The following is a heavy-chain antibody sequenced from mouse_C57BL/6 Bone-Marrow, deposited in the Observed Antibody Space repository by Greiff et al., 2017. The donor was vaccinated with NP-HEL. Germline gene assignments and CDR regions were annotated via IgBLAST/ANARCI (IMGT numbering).Heavy chain of an antibody. CDR1: GYTFTSYW. J-gene: IGHJ2*01. CDR3: ARDYYGSNNYFDD. Sequence: QVQLQQPGAELVKPGASVKLSCKASGYTFTSYWMHWVKQRPGQGLEWIGMIHPNSGSTNYNEKFKSKATLTVDKSSSTAYMQLSSLTSEDSAVYYCARDYYGSNNYFDDWGQGTTLTVSS. D-gene: IGHD1-1*01. CDR2: IHPNSGST. V-gene: IGHV1-64*01.